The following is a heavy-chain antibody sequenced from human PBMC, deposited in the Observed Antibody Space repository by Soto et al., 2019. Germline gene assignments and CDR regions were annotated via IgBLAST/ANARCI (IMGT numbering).Heavy chain of an antibody. V-gene: IGHV1-18*01. CDR2: ISAYNGNT. CDR3: ASQSRRDGYNP. D-gene: IGHD5-12*01. CDR1: GYTFTSYG. J-gene: IGHJ5*02. Sequence: QVQLVQSGAEVKKPGASVKVSCKASGYTFTSYGISWVRQAPGQGLEWMGWISAYNGNTNYAQKLQGRVTMTTDTSTSTSYRERSSLRSDDTAVYYCASQSRRDGYNPWGQGTLVTVSS.